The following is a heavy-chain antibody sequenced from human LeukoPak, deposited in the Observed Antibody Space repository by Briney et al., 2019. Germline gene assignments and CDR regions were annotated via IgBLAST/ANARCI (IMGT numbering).Heavy chain of an antibody. V-gene: IGHV4-30-2*01. J-gene: IGHJ3*02. CDR1: GGSISSGGYY. D-gene: IGHD6-13*01. Sequence: SQTLSLTCTVSGGSISSGGYYWSWIRQPPGKGLEWIGYIYHSGSTYYNPSLKSRVTISVDRSKNQFSLKLSSVTAADTAVYYCARPTGYSSSWYPDAFDIWGQGTMVTVSS. CDR3: ARPTGYSSSWYPDAFDI. CDR2: IYHSGST.